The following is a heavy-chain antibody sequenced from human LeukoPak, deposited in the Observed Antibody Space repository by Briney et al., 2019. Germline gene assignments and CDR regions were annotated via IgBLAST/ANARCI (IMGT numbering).Heavy chain of an antibody. J-gene: IGHJ4*02. CDR3: ARAYGDPYYFDY. V-gene: IGHV4-34*12. Sequence: PSETLSLTCAVYGDSFSCYYWSGIRQPPGKGVEGVGEIIHRGSTNCNLSLKSRVTISVDTSKNQFSLKLSSVTAADTAVYYCARAYGDPYYFDYWGQGTLVTVSS. CDR2: IIHRGST. D-gene: IGHD4-17*01. CDR1: GDSFSCYY.